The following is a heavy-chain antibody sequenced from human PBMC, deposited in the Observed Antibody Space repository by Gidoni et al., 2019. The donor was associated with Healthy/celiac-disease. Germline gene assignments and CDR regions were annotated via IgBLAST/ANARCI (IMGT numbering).Heavy chain of an antibody. V-gene: IGHV4-59*08. CDR2: IYYSGST. Sequence: QVQLQESGPGLVKPSETLSLTCTVSGASISSYYWSWIRQPPGKGLEWIGYIYYSGSTNYNPSLKSRVTISVDTSKNQFSLKLSSVTAADTAVYYCAGGYYYDSSGYQDYWGQGTLVTVSS. J-gene: IGHJ4*02. D-gene: IGHD3-22*01. CDR1: GASISSYY. CDR3: AGGYYYDSSGYQDY.